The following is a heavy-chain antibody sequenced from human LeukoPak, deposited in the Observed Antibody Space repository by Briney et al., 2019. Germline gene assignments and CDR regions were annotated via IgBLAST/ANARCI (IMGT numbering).Heavy chain of an antibody. V-gene: IGHV3-30-3*01. J-gene: IGHJ6*02. CDR3: ARGRSGSGSYRSYYYYGMDV. D-gene: IGHD3-10*01. CDR2: ISYDGSNK. Sequence: GGSLRLSCAASGFTFSSYAMHWVRQAPGKGLEWVAIISYDGSNKYYADSVKGRFTISRDNSKNTLYLQMNSLRAEDAAVYYCARGRSGSGSYRSYYYYGMDVWGQGTTVTVSS. CDR1: GFTFSSYA.